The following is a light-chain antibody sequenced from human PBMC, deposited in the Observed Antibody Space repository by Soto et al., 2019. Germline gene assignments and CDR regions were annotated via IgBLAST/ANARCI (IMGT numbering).Light chain of an antibody. V-gene: IGKV3-20*01. CDR3: QQYGSSPPIT. Sequence: EIVLTQSPGTLSLSPGERATLSCRASQSVSSSYLAWYQQKPGQAPRLLIYGASSRATGIPDRFSGSGSGRDLTLTISRLESEDVAMSYCQQYGSSPPITFGQGTRLEIK. CDR1: QSVSSSY. CDR2: GAS. J-gene: IGKJ5*01.